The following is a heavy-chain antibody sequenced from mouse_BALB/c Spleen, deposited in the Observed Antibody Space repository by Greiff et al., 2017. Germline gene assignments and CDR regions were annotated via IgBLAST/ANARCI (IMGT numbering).Heavy chain of an antibody. J-gene: IGHJ3*01. D-gene: IGHD1-2*01. Sequence: EVKLVESGGGLVKPGGSLKLSCAASEFTFSDYYMYWVRQTPEKRLEWVATISDGGSYTYYPDSVKGRFTISRDNAKNNLYLQMSSLKSEDTAMYYCARGGTTAAWFAYWGQGTLVTVSA. CDR2: ISDGGSYT. CDR1: EFTFSDYY. CDR3: ARGGTTAAWFAY. V-gene: IGHV5-4*02.